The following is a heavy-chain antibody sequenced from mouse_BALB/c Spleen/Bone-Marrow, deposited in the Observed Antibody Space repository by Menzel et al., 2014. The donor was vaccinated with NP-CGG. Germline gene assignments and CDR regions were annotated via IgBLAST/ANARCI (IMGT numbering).Heavy chain of an antibody. J-gene: IGHJ1*01. CDR3: VYGRDWYLDV. CDR2: IDPANGNT. V-gene: IGHV14-3*02. D-gene: IGHD1-1*01. Sequence: VQLQQSGAELVKPGASVKLSCTASGFNIKDTYKHWVKERPEQGLEWIGRIDPANGNTKYDPKFQGKATITADTSSNTAYLQLSSLTSEDTAVYYCVYGRDWYLDVWGAGTTVTVSS. CDR1: GFNIKDTY.